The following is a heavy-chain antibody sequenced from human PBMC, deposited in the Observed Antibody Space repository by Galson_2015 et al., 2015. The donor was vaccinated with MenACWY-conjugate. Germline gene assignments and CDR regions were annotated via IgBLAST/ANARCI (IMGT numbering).Heavy chain of an antibody. D-gene: IGHD1-26*01. Sequence: SLRLSCAASGFIFSAHYMDWVRQGPGRGLEWVGRIRDRGHSHTTEYAASVQGRSTISRDESESSVYLQMNSLQSEDTAVYYCTRRMLGSTDGYDIWGQGTMVAV. V-gene: IGHV3-72*01. J-gene: IGHJ3*02. CDR2: IRDRGHSHTT. CDR1: GFIFSAHY. CDR3: TRRMLGSTDGYDI.